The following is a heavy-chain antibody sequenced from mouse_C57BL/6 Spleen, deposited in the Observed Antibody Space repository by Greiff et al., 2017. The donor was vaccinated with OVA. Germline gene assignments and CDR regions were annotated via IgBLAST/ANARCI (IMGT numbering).Heavy chain of an antibody. D-gene: IGHD2-5*01. Sequence: QVQLQQSGAELVRPGASVTLSCKASGYTFTDYEMHWVKQTPVHGLEWIGAIDPETGGTAYNQKFKGKAILTADKSSSTAYMELRSLTSEDSAVDYCTRSYYSNYPFAYWGQGTLVTVSA. J-gene: IGHJ3*01. CDR3: TRSYYSNYPFAY. CDR2: IDPETGGT. CDR1: GYTFTDYE. V-gene: IGHV1-15*01.